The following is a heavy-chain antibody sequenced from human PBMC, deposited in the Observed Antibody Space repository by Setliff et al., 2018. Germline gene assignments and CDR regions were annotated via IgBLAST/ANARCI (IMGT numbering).Heavy chain of an antibody. CDR3: ARVRWELYFDY. Sequence: TLSLTCTVSGGSISSGSYYWSWIRQPAGKGLEWIGRIYTSGSTNYNPSHKSRVTISVDTSKNQFSLKLSSVTAADTAVYYCARVRWELYFDYWGQGTLVTVSS. J-gene: IGHJ4*02. CDR1: GGSISSGSYY. V-gene: IGHV4-61*02. D-gene: IGHD1-26*01. CDR2: IYTSGST.